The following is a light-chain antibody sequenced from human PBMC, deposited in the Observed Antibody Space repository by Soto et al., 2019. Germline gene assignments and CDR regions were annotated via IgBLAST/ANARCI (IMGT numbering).Light chain of an antibody. Sequence: AIQMTQSPPSLSASVGDRVIITCRASQDIGVDVGWYQQKSGQSPRLLIYDVSNRATGVPARFSGSGSETDFTLTISGLRSEDSAVYFCQQYNNWPFSFGQGTRLEIK. CDR1: QDIGVD. CDR2: DVS. J-gene: IGKJ5*01. CDR3: QQYNNWPFS. V-gene: IGKV1D-13*01.